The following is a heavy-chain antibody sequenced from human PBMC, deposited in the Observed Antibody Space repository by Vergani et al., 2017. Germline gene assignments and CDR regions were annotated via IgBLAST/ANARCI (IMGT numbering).Heavy chain of an antibody. V-gene: IGHV4-31*03. CDR2: IYYSGST. CDR3: ARGEYCSGGSCYSLWWFDP. J-gene: IGHJ5*02. Sequence: QVQLQESGPGLVKPSQTLSLTCTVSGGSISSGGYYWSWIRQHPGKGLEWIEYIYYSGSTYYNPSLKSRVTISVDTSKNQFSLKRSCVTDADTAVYYCARGEYCSGGSCYSLWWFDPWGQGTLVTVSS. D-gene: IGHD2-15*01. CDR1: GGSISSGGYY.